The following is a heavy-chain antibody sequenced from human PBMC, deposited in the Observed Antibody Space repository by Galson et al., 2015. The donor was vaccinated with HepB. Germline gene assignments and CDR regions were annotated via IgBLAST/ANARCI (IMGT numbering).Heavy chain of an antibody. D-gene: IGHD3-10*01. CDR1: GFTFSSYG. CDR2: ISYDGSNK. CDR3: ARSIVSVRGFVITYFYGMDV. Sequence: SLRLSCAASGFTFSSYGMHWVRQAPGKGLEWVAVISYDGSNKYYADSVKGRFTISRDNAKNTVYLQMNSLRAEDTAVYYCARSIVSVRGFVITYFYGMDVWGQGTTVTVSS. J-gene: IGHJ6*02. V-gene: IGHV3-30*03.